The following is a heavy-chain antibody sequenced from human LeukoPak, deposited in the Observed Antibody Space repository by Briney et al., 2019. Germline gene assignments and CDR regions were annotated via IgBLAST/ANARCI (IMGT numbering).Heavy chain of an antibody. D-gene: IGHD3-22*01. J-gene: IGHJ4*02. CDR2: INPSGGTT. CDR3: ARDARPSYDTSGYYFPGDY. Sequence: ASVKVSCKASGYTFTSFYIHWVRQAPGQGLEWMAIINPSGGTTRYAQKFQGRVTMTRNTSTSTVYMELSSLRSEDTAVYYCARDARPSYDTSGYYFPGDYWGQGTLVTVSS. V-gene: IGHV1-46*01. CDR1: GYTFTSFY.